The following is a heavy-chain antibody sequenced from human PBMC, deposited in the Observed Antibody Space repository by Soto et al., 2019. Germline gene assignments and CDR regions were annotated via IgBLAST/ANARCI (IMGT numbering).Heavy chain of an antibody. Sequence: PSETLSLTCAVYGGSFSGYYWSWIRQPPGKGLEWIGEINHSGSTNYNPSLKSRVTISVDTSKNQFSLKLSSVTAADTAVYYCATSPLGADWLDPWGQGTLVTVSS. CDR1: GGSFSGYY. J-gene: IGHJ5*02. CDR2: INHSGST. CDR3: ATSPLGADWLDP. V-gene: IGHV4-34*01. D-gene: IGHD6-19*01.